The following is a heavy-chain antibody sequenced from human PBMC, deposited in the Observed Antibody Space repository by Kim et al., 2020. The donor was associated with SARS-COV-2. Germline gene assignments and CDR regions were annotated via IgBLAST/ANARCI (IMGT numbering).Heavy chain of an antibody. CDR3: AREICKNYYYSRNYDS. V-gene: IGHV3-21*01. CDR2: ISSSSGNI. D-gene: IGHD3-16*01. Sequence: GGSLRLSCAASGFTFSSYTMNWVRQAPGKGLEWVSSISSSSGNIYYADSVKGRFTISRDNSKNSLYLQMNSLRAEDTAVYYCAREICKNYYYSRNYDSWGQGTLVTVSS. CDR1: GFTFSSYT. J-gene: IGHJ4*02.